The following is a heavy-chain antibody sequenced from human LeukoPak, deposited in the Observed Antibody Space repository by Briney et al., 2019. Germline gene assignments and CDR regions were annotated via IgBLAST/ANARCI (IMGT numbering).Heavy chain of an antibody. Sequence: PGGSLRLSCAASGFTFSSCAMHWVRQAPGKGLEWVAVISYDGSNKYYADSVKGRFTISRDNSKNTLYLQMNSLRAEDTAVYYCARDPAGYSGYEGYFDYWGQGTLVTVSS. D-gene: IGHD5-12*01. CDR3: ARDPAGYSGYEGYFDY. V-gene: IGHV3-30*04. J-gene: IGHJ4*02. CDR1: GFTFSSCA. CDR2: ISYDGSNK.